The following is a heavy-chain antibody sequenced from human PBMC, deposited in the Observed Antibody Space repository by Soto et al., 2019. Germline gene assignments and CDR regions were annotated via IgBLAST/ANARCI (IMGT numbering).Heavy chain of an antibody. D-gene: IGHD2-2*01. CDR2: INHSGST. CDR3: ARGRIGTPIVVVPATNDY. J-gene: IGHJ4*02. CDR1: GGSFSGYY. V-gene: IGHV4-34*01. Sequence: SETLSLTCAVYGGSFSGYYWSWIRQPPGKGLEWIGEINHSGSTNYNPSLKSRVTISVDTSKNQFSLKLSSVTAADTAVYYCARGRIGTPIVVVPATNDYWGQGTLVTVSS.